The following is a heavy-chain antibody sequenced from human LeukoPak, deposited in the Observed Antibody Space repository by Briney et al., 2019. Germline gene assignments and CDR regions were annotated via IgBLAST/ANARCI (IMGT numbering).Heavy chain of an antibody. V-gene: IGHV3-21*01. Sequence: KPGGSLRLSCAASGFTFSSYSMNWVRQAPGKGLEWVSSISSSSSYIYYADSVKGRFTISRDNAKNSLYLQMNSLRAEDTAVYYCARGSSGWHQPGDYWGQGTLVTVSS. CDR3: ARGSSGWHQPGDY. J-gene: IGHJ4*02. CDR1: GFTFSSYS. D-gene: IGHD6-19*01. CDR2: ISSSSSYI.